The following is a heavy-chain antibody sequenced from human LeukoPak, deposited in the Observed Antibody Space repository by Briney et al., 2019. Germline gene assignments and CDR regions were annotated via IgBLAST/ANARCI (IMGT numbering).Heavy chain of an antibody. CDR1: GFTFSSYA. CDR2: ISYDGSNK. CDR3: ARDGSGWYLWFYFDY. V-gene: IGHV3-30-3*01. D-gene: IGHD6-19*01. J-gene: IGHJ4*02. Sequence: GGSLRLSCAASGFTFSSYAMHWVRQAPGKGLEWVAVISYDGSNKYYADSVKGRFTIPRDNSKNTLYLQMNSLRAEDTAVYYCARDGSGWYLWFYFDYWGQGTLVTVSS.